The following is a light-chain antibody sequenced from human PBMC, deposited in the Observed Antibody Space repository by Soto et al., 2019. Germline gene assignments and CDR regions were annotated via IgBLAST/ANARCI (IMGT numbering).Light chain of an antibody. CDR2: RNN. CDR3: AAWDGSLSGYV. V-gene: IGLV1-47*01. CDR1: SSNIGSNY. Sequence: QSVLTQPPSASGTPGQRVTISCSGSSSNIGSNYVYWYQQLPGTAPKLLIYRNNQRPSGVPDRFSGSKSGTSASLAISGLRSEDEADYYCAAWDGSLSGYVFATGTKVTVL. J-gene: IGLJ1*01.